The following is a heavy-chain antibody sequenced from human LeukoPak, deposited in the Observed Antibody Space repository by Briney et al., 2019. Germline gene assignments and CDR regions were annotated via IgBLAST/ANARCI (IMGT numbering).Heavy chain of an antibody. V-gene: IGHV1-2*04. CDR1: GYTFTGYY. Sequence: ASVKVSCKASGYTFTGYYMHWVRQAPGQGLEWMGWINPNSGGTNYAQKFQGWVTMTRDTSISTAYMELSRLRSDDTAVYYCARVGYCSSTSCSSPPWNDAFDIWGQGTMVTVSS. D-gene: IGHD2-2*01. CDR2: INPNSGGT. CDR3: ARVGYCSSTSCSSPPWNDAFDI. J-gene: IGHJ3*02.